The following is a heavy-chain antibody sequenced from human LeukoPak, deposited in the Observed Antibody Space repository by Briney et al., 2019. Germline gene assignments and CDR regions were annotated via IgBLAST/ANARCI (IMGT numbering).Heavy chain of an antibody. CDR3: ARDRGDYFGPLDY. CDR1: GFTFSSYA. V-gene: IGHV3-30*04. D-gene: IGHD4-17*01. J-gene: IGHJ4*02. Sequence: GGSLRLSCAASGFTFSSYAMHWVRQAPGKGLEWVAVISYDGSNKYYADSVKGRFTISRDNSKNTLYLQMNSLRAEDTAVYYCARDRGDYFGPLDYWGQGTLVTVSS. CDR2: ISYDGSNK.